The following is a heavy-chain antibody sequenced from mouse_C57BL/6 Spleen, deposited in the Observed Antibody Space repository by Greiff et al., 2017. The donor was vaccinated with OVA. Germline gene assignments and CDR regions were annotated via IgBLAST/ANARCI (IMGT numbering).Heavy chain of an antibody. CDR3: AREAWFAY. V-gene: IGHV5-17*01. CDR2: ISSGSSTI. CDR1: GFTFSDYG. Sequence: EVQGVESGGGLVKPGGSLKLSCAASGFTFSDYGMHWVRQAPEKGLEWVAYISSGSSTIYYADTVKGRFTISRNKAKNTLCLQTTSLRSEDTAMYYCAREAWFAYWGQGTLVTVSA. J-gene: IGHJ3*01.